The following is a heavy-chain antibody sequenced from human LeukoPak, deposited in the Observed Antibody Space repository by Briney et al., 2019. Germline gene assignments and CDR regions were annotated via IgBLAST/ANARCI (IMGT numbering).Heavy chain of an antibody. Sequence: GGSLRLSCAASGFIVSDNYMSWVSQAPGKGLEGGSVIYSGGSTYSADSVKGRFTISRDNSKHTLYLQMNSLRAEDTAVYYCARGSLRFADIVVVPASPYYYYYMDVWGKGTTVTVSS. CDR1: GFIVSDNY. CDR2: IYSGGST. D-gene: IGHD2-2*01. V-gene: IGHV3-53*01. CDR3: ARGSLRFADIVVVPASPYYYYYMDV. J-gene: IGHJ6*03.